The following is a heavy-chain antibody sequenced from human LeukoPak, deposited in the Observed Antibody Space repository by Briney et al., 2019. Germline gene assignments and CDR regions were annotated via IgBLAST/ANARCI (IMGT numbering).Heavy chain of an antibody. Sequence: GGSLRLSCAASGFTFSDHYMDWVRQAPGKGLGWVGRTRNKANSYTTEYAASVKGRFTISRDDSKNSLYLQMNSLKTEDTAVYYYASGLGYLFDYWGQGTLVTVSS. D-gene: IGHD3-16*01. V-gene: IGHV3-72*01. CDR3: ASGLGYLFDY. CDR1: GFTFSDHY. J-gene: IGHJ4*02. CDR2: TRNKANSYTT.